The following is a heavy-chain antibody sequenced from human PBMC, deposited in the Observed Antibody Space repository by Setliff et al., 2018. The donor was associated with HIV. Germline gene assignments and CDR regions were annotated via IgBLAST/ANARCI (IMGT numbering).Heavy chain of an antibody. V-gene: IGHV3-23*01. D-gene: IGHD2-2*01. Sequence: GGSLRLSCEASGFTFRSYWVSWVRQAPGKGLEWVSAISGSGGSTYYADSVKGRFTISRDNAKNSLYLQMNSLRAEDTAVYYCVRDGGSTSWNFLYYYGMDVWGQGTTVTVSS. CDR2: ISGSGGST. CDR1: GFTFRSYW. J-gene: IGHJ6*02. CDR3: VRDGGSTSWNFLYYYGMDV.